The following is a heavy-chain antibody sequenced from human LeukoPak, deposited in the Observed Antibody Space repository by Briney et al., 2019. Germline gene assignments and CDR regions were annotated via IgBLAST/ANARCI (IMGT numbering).Heavy chain of an antibody. J-gene: IGHJ4*02. V-gene: IGHV3-21*01. D-gene: IGHD5-24*01. CDR1: GFTFSDYS. Sequence: NPGGSLRLSCTASGFTFSDYSMNWVRQAPGKGLEWVSSISRRSRHVYYAGSVKGRFTISRDNAKNSLYLQMNSLRAEDTAVYYCARDRGMATVPDYWGQGTLVTVSS. CDR2: ISRRSRHV. CDR3: ARDRGMATVPDY.